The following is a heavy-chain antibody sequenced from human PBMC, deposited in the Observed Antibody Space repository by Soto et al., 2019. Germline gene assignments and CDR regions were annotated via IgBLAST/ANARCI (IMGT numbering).Heavy chain of an antibody. J-gene: IGHJ4*02. CDR1: GGSFSGYY. V-gene: IGHV4-34*01. CDR2: INHSGST. Sequence: QVQLQQWGAGLLKPSETLSLTCAVYGGSFSGYYWSWIRQPPGKGLEWIGEINHSGSTNYNPSLKSRVTISVDTSKNQCSLKLSSVTAADTAVYYCARDGIGYYAQKYYFDYWGQGTLVTVSS. D-gene: IGHD3-10*01. CDR3: ARDGIGYYAQKYYFDY.